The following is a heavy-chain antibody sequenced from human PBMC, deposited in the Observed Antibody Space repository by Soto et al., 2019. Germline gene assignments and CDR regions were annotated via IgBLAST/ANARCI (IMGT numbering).Heavy chain of an antibody. CDR3: ATRSPAFDY. Sequence: QVQLVQSGPEVKKPGASVKVSFKTSGYTFTSYGISWVRQAPGQGLEWMGWITTDKGKTTYAQKFQGRVTMTTATPTITAYMELRSLRSDDTAVYYCATRSPAFDYWGQGTLVTVSS. J-gene: IGHJ4*02. CDR2: ITTDKGKT. V-gene: IGHV1-18*01. CDR1: GYTFTSYG.